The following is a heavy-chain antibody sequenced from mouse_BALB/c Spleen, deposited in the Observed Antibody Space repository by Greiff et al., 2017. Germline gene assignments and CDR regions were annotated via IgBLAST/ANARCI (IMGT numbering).Heavy chain of an antibody. CDR3: ARGGNYAMDY. V-gene: IGHV1-80*01. Sequence: QVQLQQSGAELVRPGSSVKISCKASGYAFSSYWMNWVKQRPGQGLEWIGQIYPGDGDTNYNGKFKGKATLTADKSSSTAYMQLSSLTSEDSAVYFCARGGNYAMDYWGQGTSVTVSS. J-gene: IGHJ4*01. CDR2: IYPGDGDT. CDR1: GYAFSSYW.